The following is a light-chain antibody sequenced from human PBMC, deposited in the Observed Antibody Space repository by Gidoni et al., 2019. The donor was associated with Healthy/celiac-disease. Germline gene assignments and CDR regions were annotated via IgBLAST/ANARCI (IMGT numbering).Light chain of an antibody. J-gene: IGKJ1*01. CDR1: QSISSW. Sequence: DIQMNQYPSTRSASVGDRITITCRASQSISSWLAWYQQKPGTAPKLLIYKASSLESGGPSRFSGSRSGTEFTLTISSLQPDDFATYYCQQYNSYSRTFGQGTKVEIK. V-gene: IGKV1-5*03. CDR2: KAS. CDR3: QQYNSYSRT.